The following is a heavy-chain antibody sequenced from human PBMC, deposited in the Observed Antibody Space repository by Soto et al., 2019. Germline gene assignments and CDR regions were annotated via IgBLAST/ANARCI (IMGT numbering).Heavy chain of an antibody. CDR3: ARDQISGWYPAPYYYYGMDV. CDR1: GGSISSYY. D-gene: IGHD6-19*01. Sequence: SETLSLTCTVSGGSISSYYWSWIRQPAGKGLEWIGRIYTSGSTNYNPSLKSRVTMSVDTSKNQFSLKLSSVTAADTAVYYCARDQISGWYPAPYYYYGMDVWAQGTTVTVSS. V-gene: IGHV4-4*07. J-gene: IGHJ6*02. CDR2: IYTSGST.